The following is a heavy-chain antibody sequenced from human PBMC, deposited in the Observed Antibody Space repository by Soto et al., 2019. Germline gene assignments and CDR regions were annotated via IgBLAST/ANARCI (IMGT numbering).Heavy chain of an antibody. CDR2: ISGSSRIT. J-gene: IGHJ4*02. CDR3: AKASSSSWGVFDY. D-gene: IGHD6-13*01. V-gene: IGHV3-23*01. CDR1: GFTFSTYA. Sequence: DVQLLESGGGLVQPGESLRLSCAASGFTFSTYAMTWVRQAPGQGLEWVSAISGSSRITDFADSVKGRFTISRDNSKNTLYLQMNSLRAEDTAVYYCAKASSSSWGVFDYWGQGTLITVSS.